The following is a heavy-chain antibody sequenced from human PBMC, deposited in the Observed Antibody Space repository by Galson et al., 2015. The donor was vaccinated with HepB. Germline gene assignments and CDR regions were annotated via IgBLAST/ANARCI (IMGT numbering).Heavy chain of an antibody. Sequence: SLRLSCAASGFTFSGSAMTWVRQAPGKGLEWVPGLGGSGGSTYYADSVKVRFTISRDNSKNTLYLQMNSLRAEDTAVYYCAKDHAAATYYYYAMDVWGPGTTVTVSS. CDR3: AKDHAAATYYYYAMDV. D-gene: IGHD2-2*01. J-gene: IGHJ6*02. CDR1: GFTFSGSA. CDR2: LGGSGGST. V-gene: IGHV3-23*01.